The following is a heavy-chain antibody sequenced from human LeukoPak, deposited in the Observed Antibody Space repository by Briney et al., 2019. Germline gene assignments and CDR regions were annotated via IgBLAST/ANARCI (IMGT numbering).Heavy chain of an antibody. CDR3: ARAVYGFDAFDI. D-gene: IGHD4-17*01. Sequence: GGSLRLSCAASGLTFSSYAMSWVRQAPGKGLEWVSYISSSSSTIYYADSVKGRFTISRDNAKNSLYLQMNSLRAEDTAVYYCARAVYGFDAFDIWGQGTMVTVSS. CDR2: ISSSSSTI. CDR1: GLTFSSYA. V-gene: IGHV3-48*01. J-gene: IGHJ3*02.